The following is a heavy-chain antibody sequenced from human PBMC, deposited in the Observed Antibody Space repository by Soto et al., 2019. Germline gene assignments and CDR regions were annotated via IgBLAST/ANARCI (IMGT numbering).Heavy chain of an antibody. CDR1: GFTFSSYA. V-gene: IGHV3-23*01. D-gene: IGHD6-13*01. CDR2: ISGSGGST. Sequence: EVQVLESGGGLVQPGGSLTLSCAASGFTFSSYAMTWVRQAPGKGLEWVSGISGSGGSTSYADSVKGRFTISRDNSKKKLYLQMNRLREDDTDVYYCAKDRDSQQLLPFDYWGQGTLVTVSS. CDR3: AKDRDSQQLLPFDY. J-gene: IGHJ4*02.